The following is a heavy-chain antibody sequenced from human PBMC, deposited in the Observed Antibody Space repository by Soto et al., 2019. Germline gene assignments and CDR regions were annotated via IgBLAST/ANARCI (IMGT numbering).Heavy chain of an antibody. CDR2: IYYSGST. V-gene: IGHV4-30-4*01. Sequence: QVQLQESGPGLVKPSQTLSLTCTVSGGSISSGDYYWSWIRQPPGKGLEWIGYIYYSGSTYYNPSLKSRVTISVDTSKNQFYLKLSSVTAADTAVYYCARDPIVGATIGAFDIWGQGTMVTVSS. D-gene: IGHD1-26*01. CDR1: GGSISSGDYY. J-gene: IGHJ3*02. CDR3: ARDPIVGATIGAFDI.